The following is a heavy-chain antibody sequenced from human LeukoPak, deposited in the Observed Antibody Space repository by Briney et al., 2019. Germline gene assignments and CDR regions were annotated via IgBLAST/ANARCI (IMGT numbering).Heavy chain of an antibody. V-gene: IGHV3-74*01. J-gene: IGHJ4*02. CDR2: INEDGSIT. Sequence: GGSLRLSCAVSGFTFRTYWMHWVRQVPGEGLVWVSRINEDGSITNYADSVKGRFSISRDNAKNTLYLQMNSLRAEDTAVYYCGRDLGGRSGYWGQGTLITVSS. D-gene: IGHD1-26*01. CDR3: GRDLGGRSGY. CDR1: GFTFRTYW.